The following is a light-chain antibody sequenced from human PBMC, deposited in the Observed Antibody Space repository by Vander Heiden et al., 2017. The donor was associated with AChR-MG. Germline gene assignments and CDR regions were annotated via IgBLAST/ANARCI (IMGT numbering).Light chain of an antibody. CDR3: MQGIHPIT. V-gene: IGKV2-29*02. J-gene: IGKJ5*01. CDR1: QSLRHSDGKTY. Sequence: DIVMTQTPLSLSVTSGQPASIFCKSSQSLRHSDGKTYLYWYLQKPGQSPQLLIYEGSSRFYGVPDRYSSSGSGTDFTLKIGRVEEEDFGVYYCMQGIHPITFGQGTRLDIK. CDR2: EGS.